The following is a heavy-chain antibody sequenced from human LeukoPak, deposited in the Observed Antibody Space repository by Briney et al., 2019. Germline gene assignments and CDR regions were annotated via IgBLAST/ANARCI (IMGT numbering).Heavy chain of an antibody. D-gene: IGHD3-22*01. CDR3: ASSGYYGPDY. J-gene: IGHJ4*02. Sequence: PSETLSLTCTVSGGSISSSSYYWGWIRQPPGKGLEWIGSIYYSGSTYYNPSLKSRVTISVDTSKNQFSLKLSSVTAADTAVYYCASSGYYGPDYWGQGTLVTVSS. CDR2: IYYSGST. CDR1: GGSISSSSYY. V-gene: IGHV4-39*07.